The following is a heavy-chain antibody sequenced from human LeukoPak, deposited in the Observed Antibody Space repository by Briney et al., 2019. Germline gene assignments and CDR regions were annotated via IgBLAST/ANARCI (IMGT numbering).Heavy chain of an antibody. D-gene: IGHD6-6*01. Sequence: HWASVKVSCKASGYTFTGYYIHWVRQAPGQGLEWIGWINHNSGSTNYAQKLQGRVTMTRDTSISTAYMELSRLRSDDTAVYFCARAIGQLQNLYYYYYYMDVWGKGTTVTVSS. CDR1: GYTFTGYY. CDR2: INHNSGST. CDR3: ARAIGQLQNLYYYYYYMDV. V-gene: IGHV1-2*02. J-gene: IGHJ6*03.